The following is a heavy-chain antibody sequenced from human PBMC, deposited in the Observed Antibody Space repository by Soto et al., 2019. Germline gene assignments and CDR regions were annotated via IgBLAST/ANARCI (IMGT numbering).Heavy chain of an antibody. CDR1: GFTFSSYA. CDR2: ISYDGSNK. Sequence: GGSLRLSCAASGFTFSSYAMHWVRQAPGKGLEWVAVISYDGSNKYYADSVKGRFTISRDNSKNTLYLQMNSLRAEETAVYYCARERASIVVVSAAIRGYYYGMDVWGQGTTVTVSS. D-gene: IGHD2-2*02. J-gene: IGHJ6*02. CDR3: ARERASIVVVSAAIRGYYYGMDV. V-gene: IGHV3-30-3*01.